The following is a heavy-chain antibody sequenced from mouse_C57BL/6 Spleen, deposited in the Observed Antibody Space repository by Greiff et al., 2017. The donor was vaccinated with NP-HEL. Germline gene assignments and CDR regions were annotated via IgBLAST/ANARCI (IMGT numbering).Heavy chain of an antibody. CDR3: AAGGIITTVVEGNYYAMDY. Sequence: QVQLKESGAELVKPGASVKISCKASGYAFSSYWMNWVKQRPGTGLEWIGQIYPGDGDTNYNGKFKGKATLTADKSSSTAYMPLSSLTSEDSAVYFCAAGGIITTVVEGNYYAMDYWGQGTSVTVSS. CDR1: GYAFSSYW. J-gene: IGHJ4*01. V-gene: IGHV1-80*01. D-gene: IGHD1-1*01. CDR2: IYPGDGDT.